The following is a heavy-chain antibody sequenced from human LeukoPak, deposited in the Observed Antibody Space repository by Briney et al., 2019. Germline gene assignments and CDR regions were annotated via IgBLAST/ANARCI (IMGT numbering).Heavy chain of an antibody. Sequence: GGSLRLSCAASGFSFRNYWMSWVRQAPGKGLEWVADIKQDGSEKNYVDSVKGRFTISRDNAKNSLSLQMNSLRAEDTAVYYCAKDDVVVPAATFDYWGQGTLVTVSS. CDR1: GFSFRNYW. J-gene: IGHJ4*02. V-gene: IGHV3-7*01. CDR3: AKDDVVVPAATFDY. D-gene: IGHD2-2*01. CDR2: IKQDGSEK.